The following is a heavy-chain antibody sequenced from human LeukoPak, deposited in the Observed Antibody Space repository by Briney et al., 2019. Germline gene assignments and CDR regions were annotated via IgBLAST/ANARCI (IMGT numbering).Heavy chain of an antibody. CDR3: ARGDYGDHNWFDP. J-gene: IGHJ5*02. D-gene: IGHD4-17*01. V-gene: IGHV4-30-2*01. Sequence: SQTLSHTCAVSGGSISSGGYSWSWIRQPPGKGLEWIGYIYHSGSTYYNPSLKSRVTISVDRSKNQFSLKLSSVTAADTAVYYCARGDYGDHNWFDPWGQGTLVTVSS. CDR2: IYHSGST. CDR1: GGSISSGGYS.